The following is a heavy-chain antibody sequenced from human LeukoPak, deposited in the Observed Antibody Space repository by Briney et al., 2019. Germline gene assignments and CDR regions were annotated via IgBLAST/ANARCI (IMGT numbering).Heavy chain of an antibody. D-gene: IGHD3-10*01. CDR1: GFTFSDYY. CDR3: ARLKLLWFGELLYYYYYGMDV. CDR2: ISSSGSTI. V-gene: IGHV3-11*04. Sequence: GGSLRLSCAASGFTFSDYYMSWIRQAPGKGLEWVSYISSSGSTIYYADSVKGRFTISRDNAKNSLYLQMNSLRAEDTAVYYCARLKLLWFGELLYYYYYGMDVWGQGTTVTVSS. J-gene: IGHJ6*02.